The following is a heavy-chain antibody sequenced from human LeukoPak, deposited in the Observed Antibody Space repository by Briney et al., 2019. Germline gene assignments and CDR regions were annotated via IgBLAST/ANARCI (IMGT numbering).Heavy chain of an antibody. J-gene: IGHJ4*02. CDR3: AVELGDGYNYSADY. CDR2: IIPIFGTA. CDR1: GGTFSSYA. Sequence: ASVKVSCKASGGTFSSYAISWVRQAPGQGLEWMGGIIPIFGTANYAQKFQGRVTITADESTSTAYMELSSLRSEDTAVYYCAVELGDGYNYSADYWGQGTLVTVSS. D-gene: IGHD5-24*01. V-gene: IGHV1-69*13.